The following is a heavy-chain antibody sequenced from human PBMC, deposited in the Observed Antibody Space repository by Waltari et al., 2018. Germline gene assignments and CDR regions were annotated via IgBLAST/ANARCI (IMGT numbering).Heavy chain of an antibody. V-gene: IGHV4-34*01. Sequence: QVQLQQWGAGLLKPSETLSLTCAVSGGSFSGYYWSWIRQPPGKGLEWIGEINHSGSTNYNPSLKSRVTISVDTSKNQFSLKLSSVTAADTAVYYCARKEQQLAFFDYWGQGTLVTVSS. CDR1: GGSFSGYY. CDR2: INHSGST. CDR3: ARKEQQLAFFDY. D-gene: IGHD6-13*01. J-gene: IGHJ4*02.